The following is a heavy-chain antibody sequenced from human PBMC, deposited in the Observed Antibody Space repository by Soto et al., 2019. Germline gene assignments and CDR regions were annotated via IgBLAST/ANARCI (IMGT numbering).Heavy chain of an antibody. CDR1: GGSISSGGYY. CDR2: IYYSGST. V-gene: IGHV4-31*03. CDR3: AREEYGEGAFDI. J-gene: IGHJ3*02. Sequence: KPSETLSLTCTVSGGSISSGGYYWSWIRQHPGKGLEWIGYIYYSGSTYYNPSLKSRVTISVDTSKNQFSLKLSSVTAADTAVYYCAREEYGEGAFDIWGQGTMVTVSS. D-gene: IGHD4-17*01.